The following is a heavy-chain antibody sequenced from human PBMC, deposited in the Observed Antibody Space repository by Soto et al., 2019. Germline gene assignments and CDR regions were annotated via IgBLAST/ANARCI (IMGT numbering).Heavy chain of an antibody. Sequence: QVQLQESGPGLVKSSQTLSLTCTVSGVSISSGGYYWSWIRQYPGKGLEWIGYVRHTGSTYYNPSLKSRILISVDTSKNQFSLKLSSVTPADTAVYYCARDAPPFDSWGQGTLVTVSS. CDR2: VRHTGST. CDR1: GVSISSGGYY. CDR3: ARDAPPFDS. J-gene: IGHJ4*02. V-gene: IGHV4-31*03.